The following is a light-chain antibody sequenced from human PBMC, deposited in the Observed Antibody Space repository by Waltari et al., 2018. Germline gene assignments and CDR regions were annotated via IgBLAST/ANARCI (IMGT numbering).Light chain of an antibody. CDR1: SGEVGMFNL. CDR2: HVD. J-gene: IGLJ3*02. CDR3: CSYAGNKWL. V-gene: IGLV2-23*02. Sequence: QSALTQPASVSGSPGQSITISCSGSSGEVGMFNLVSWYQQHPGKAPPLLIYHVDDRPSGVSYRFSASKSGHTASLTISGLQPEDEADYYCCSYAGNKWLFGGGTKVTVL.